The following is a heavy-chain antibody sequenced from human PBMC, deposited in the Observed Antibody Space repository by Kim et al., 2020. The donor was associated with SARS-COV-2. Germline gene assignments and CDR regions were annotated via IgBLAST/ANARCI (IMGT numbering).Heavy chain of an antibody. J-gene: IGHJ4*02. V-gene: IGHV3-74*01. D-gene: IGHD3-16*01. Sequence: RSTRSADSVSGRVTITRDNAKNTLYLQMNSLRAEDTAVYYCARGGSGSLDYWGQGTLVTVSS. CDR2: RST. CDR3: ARGGSGSLDY.